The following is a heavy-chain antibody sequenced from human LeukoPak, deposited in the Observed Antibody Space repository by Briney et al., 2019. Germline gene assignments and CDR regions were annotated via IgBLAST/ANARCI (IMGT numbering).Heavy chain of an antibody. Sequence: PGGSLRLSCATSRFTFSNAWMSWVRQAPGKGLEWVGRIKSKSDGGTTDYAAPVKGRFSISRDDSKNTVFLQMNSLKTEDTAVYYCAADLCTSGLVNPHALDIWGQGTMVTVSS. V-gene: IGHV3-15*01. D-gene: IGHD2-8*01. CDR3: AADLCTSGLVNPHALDI. CDR2: IKSKSDGGTT. CDR1: RFTFSNAW. J-gene: IGHJ3*02.